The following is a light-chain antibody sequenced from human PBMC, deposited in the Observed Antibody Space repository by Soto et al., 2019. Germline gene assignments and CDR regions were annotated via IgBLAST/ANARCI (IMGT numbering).Light chain of an antibody. CDR3: QQSYSPPPYT. V-gene: IGKV1-39*01. J-gene: IGKJ2*01. CDR1: QSISSY. Sequence: DIQMTQSPSSLSASVGDRVTITCRASQSISSYLNWYQQKPGKAPKLLIYAASSLQSGVPSRFSGSGSGTDFTLTISSLQPEDFANYYCQQSYSPPPYTFGQGTKLEIK. CDR2: AAS.